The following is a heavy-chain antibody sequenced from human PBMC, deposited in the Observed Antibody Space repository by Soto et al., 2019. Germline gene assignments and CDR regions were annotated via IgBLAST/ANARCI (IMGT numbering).Heavy chain of an antibody. CDR1: GFTFSDYY. CDR2: ISGSTSHT. Sequence: QVQLVESGGGLVKPGGSLRLSCAVSGFTFSDYYMTWIRQAPGTGLQWVSYISGSTSHTNYADPVKGRFTISRDNAKNSLFLQMNSLRAEDTAVYYCARGRGAAADYFDFWGQGTLVTVSS. J-gene: IGHJ4*02. D-gene: IGHD6-13*01. V-gene: IGHV3-11*05. CDR3: ARGRGAAADYFDF.